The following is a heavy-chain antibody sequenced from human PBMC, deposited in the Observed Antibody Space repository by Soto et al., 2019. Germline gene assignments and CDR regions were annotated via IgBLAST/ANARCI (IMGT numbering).Heavy chain of an antibody. D-gene: IGHD2-21*02. Sequence: QLQLQESGSRLVKPSQTLSLTCVVSGAYLSSGGYSWSWIRQPPGKGLECIGYIYQSGSSYYNPTLKLGVTLSVDKPKIQFTLSLSSVTAADTAVYYSASRTANGLDFWGQGTLVTVSS. CDR3: ASRTANGLDF. V-gene: IGHV4-30-2*01. CDR1: GAYLSSGGYS. CDR2: IYQSGSS. J-gene: IGHJ4*02.